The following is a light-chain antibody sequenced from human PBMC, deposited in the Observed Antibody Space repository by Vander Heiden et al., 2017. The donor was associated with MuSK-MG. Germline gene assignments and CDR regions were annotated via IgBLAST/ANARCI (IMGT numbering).Light chain of an antibody. J-gene: IGLJ2*01. Sequence: SYERTQPPSMPVSPGQTASITCSGDKLGDKYACWYQQKPGQSPVLVIYQDSKRPSGIPERFSGSNSGNTATLTISGTQAMDEADYYCQAWDSSTVVFGGGTKLTVL. CDR1: KLGDKY. V-gene: IGLV3-1*01. CDR2: QDS. CDR3: QAWDSSTVV.